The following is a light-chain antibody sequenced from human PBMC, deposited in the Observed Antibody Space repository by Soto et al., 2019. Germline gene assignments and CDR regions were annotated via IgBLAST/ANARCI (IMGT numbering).Light chain of an antibody. CDR1: QSVSSN. V-gene: IGKV3-15*01. Sequence: EIVMTQSPATLSVSPGERATLSCRASQSVSSNLAWYQHKPGQAPRLLIYDASTRATGIPARFNGSGSGTVFTLTIRNLRSEDFAVCYCQRYYNWPTFGQGTKVEIK. J-gene: IGKJ1*01. CDR2: DAS. CDR3: QRYYNWPT.